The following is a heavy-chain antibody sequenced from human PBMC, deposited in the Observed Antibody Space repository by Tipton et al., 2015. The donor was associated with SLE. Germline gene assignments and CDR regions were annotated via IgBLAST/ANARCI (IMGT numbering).Heavy chain of an antibody. CDR1: GASISSHY. Sequence: TLSLTCTVSGASISSHYWNWIRQTPGEGLEWIGYIFYGRDTNYNPSLKSRVTISIEASKNQLSLTLKYVTAADTAVYYCARTVVPDVMGAFDIWGQGTMVTVSS. CDR2: IFYGRDT. J-gene: IGHJ3*02. CDR3: ARTVVPDVMGAFDI. V-gene: IGHV4-59*11. D-gene: IGHD2-2*01.